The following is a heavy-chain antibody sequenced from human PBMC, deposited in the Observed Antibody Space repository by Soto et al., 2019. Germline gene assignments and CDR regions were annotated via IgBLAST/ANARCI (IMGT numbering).Heavy chain of an antibody. J-gene: IGHJ4*02. CDR1: GFTFSRYD. D-gene: IGHD1-1*01. CDR2: IGTAGDT. Sequence: GGSLRLSCAASGFTFSRYDMHWVRQTTGKGLEWVSAIGTAGDTYYPGSVKGRFTISRENAKNSLYLQMNSLTAGDTAVYYCARSQDWNIDCWGQGILVTVSS. V-gene: IGHV3-13*01. CDR3: ARSQDWNIDC.